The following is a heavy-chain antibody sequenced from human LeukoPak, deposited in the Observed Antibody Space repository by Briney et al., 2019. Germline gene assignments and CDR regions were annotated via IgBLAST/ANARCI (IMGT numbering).Heavy chain of an antibody. CDR3: ARVGSSGWHFDY. Sequence: GASVKVSCKASGYIFTIYAVHWVRQAPGQRLEWMGWINAGNGNTKYSQKFQGRVTISRDASASTVCMELSSLQSEDTAVYYCARVGSSGWHFDYWGQGTLVTVSS. CDR1: GYIFTIYA. J-gene: IGHJ4*02. CDR2: INAGNGNT. V-gene: IGHV1-3*01. D-gene: IGHD6-19*01.